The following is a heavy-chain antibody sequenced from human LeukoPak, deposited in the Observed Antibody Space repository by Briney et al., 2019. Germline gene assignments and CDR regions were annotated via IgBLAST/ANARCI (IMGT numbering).Heavy chain of an antibody. Sequence: SETLSLTCAVSGYSISSGYYWGWIRQPPGKGLEWIGSIYHSGSTYYNPSLKSRVTISVDTSKNQFSLKLSSVTAADTAVYYCARHGRYYDILTGFYYWFDPWGQGTLVTVSS. CDR2: IYHSGST. D-gene: IGHD3-9*01. V-gene: IGHV4-38-2*01. J-gene: IGHJ5*02. CDR1: GYSISSGYY. CDR3: ARHGRYYDILTGFYYWFDP.